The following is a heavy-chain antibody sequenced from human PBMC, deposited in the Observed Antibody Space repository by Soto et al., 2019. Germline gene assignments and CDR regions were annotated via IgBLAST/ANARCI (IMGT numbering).Heavy chain of an antibody. Sequence: QVQLVQSGAEVKKPGSSVKVSCKASGGTFSSYAISWVRQAPGQGLEWMGGIIPIFGTANYAQKFQGRVKITAEESTSTAYMEVSSLRSEDTAVYYCASRAGYCGGDCYSGIDYWGQGTLVTVSS. V-gene: IGHV1-69*12. CDR1: GGTFSSYA. D-gene: IGHD2-21*02. CDR3: ASRAGYCGGDCYSGIDY. CDR2: IIPIFGTA. J-gene: IGHJ4*02.